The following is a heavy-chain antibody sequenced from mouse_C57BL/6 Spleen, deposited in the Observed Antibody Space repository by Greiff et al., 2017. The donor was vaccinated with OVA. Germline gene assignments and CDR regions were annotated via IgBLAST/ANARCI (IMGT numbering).Heavy chain of an antibody. CDR1: GFSLTSYG. CDR3: ARGAWFAY. Sequence: QVQLQQSGPGLVQPSQSLSITCTVSGFSLTSYGVHWVRQSPGKGLEWLGVIWSGGSTDYNAAFISRLSISKDNSKSKVFFKMNSLQADDTAIYYCARGAWFAYGGQGTLVTVSA. V-gene: IGHV2-2*01. CDR2: IWSGGST. J-gene: IGHJ3*01.